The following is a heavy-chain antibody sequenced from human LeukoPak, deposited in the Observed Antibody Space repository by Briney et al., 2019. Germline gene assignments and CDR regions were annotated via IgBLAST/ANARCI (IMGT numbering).Heavy chain of an antibody. V-gene: IGHV1-69*13. CDR2: IIPIFGTA. Sequence: SVTVSCKASGGTFSSYAISWVRQAPGQGLEWMGGIIPIFGTANYAQKFQGRVTITADESTSTAYMELSSLRSEDTAVYYCARESTAGNYYYGMDVWGQGTTVTVSS. D-gene: IGHD3-10*01. CDR3: ARESTAGNYYYGMDV. J-gene: IGHJ6*02. CDR1: GGTFSSYA.